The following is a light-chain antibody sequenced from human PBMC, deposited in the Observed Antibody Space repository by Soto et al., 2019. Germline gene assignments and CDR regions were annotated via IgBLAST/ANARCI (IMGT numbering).Light chain of an antibody. Sequence: QPVLTQSPSASASLGASVKLTCTLSSGHSSYAIAWHQQQPEKGPRYLMKLNSDGSHSKGDGIPDRFSGSSSGAERYLTIPSLRSEDEAYYYCQTWGPGYVVFGGGTKLTVL. J-gene: IGLJ2*01. CDR1: SGHSSYA. CDR2: LNSDGSH. CDR3: QTWGPGYVV. V-gene: IGLV4-69*01.